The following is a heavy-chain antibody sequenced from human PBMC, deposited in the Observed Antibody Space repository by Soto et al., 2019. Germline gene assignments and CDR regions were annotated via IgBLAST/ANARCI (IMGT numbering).Heavy chain of an antibody. CDR1: GYTFTNYG. CDR2: ISAYNGNI. V-gene: IGHV1-18*01. D-gene: IGHD2-21*02. CDR3: ASSYCGGNCYSNLPLDSYYYGMDV. Sequence: QVQLVQSGAEVKKPGASVKVSCKASGYTFTNYGISWVRQAPGQGLVWMGWISAYNGNISYAQKLQGRVTMTTDTSTSTAYMELRSLRSHDTAMYYCASSYCGGNCYSNLPLDSYYYGMDVWGQGTTVTVSS. J-gene: IGHJ6*02.